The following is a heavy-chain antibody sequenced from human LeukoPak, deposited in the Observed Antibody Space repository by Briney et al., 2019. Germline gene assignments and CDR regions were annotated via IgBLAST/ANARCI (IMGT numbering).Heavy chain of an antibody. J-gene: IGHJ6*03. CDR3: ARGRVSSSTWFSTYYYYFYMDV. Sequence: SETLSLTCSVSDDSITMYYWTWLRQPPGKGVEWIGYVYHTGSTNFNPSLNGRVSISRDTTKNLFSLRLRSVTAADTVVYFCARGRVSSSTWFSTYYYYFYMDVWGKGTTVTVSS. D-gene: IGHD3-10*01. V-gene: IGHV4-59*01. CDR2: VYHTGST. CDR1: DDSITMYY.